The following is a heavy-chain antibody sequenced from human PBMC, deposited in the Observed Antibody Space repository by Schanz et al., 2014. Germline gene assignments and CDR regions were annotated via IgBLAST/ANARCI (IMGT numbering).Heavy chain of an antibody. V-gene: IGHV1-18*01. CDR1: GYTFSDYG. CDR2: ISPYTGNT. J-gene: IGHJ3*02. CDR3: ARGTMPGTFDI. D-gene: IGHD2-2*01. Sequence: QVQLVQSGDEVKKPGASVKVSCKTSGYTFSDYGITWVRQAPGQGLEWVGWISPYTGNTHYFDKMEGRVTMTTDTSTSTAYMELRSLRYEDTALYYCARGTMPGTFDIWGQGTMVTVPS.